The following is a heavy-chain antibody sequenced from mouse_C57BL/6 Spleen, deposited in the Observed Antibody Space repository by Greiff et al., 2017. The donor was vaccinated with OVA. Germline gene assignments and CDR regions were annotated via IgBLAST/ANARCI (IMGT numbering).Heavy chain of an antibody. CDR2: IDPSDSYT. CDR3: ARSYYYGSSYVGFAY. Sequence: QVHVKQPGAELVMPGASVKLSCKASGYTFTSYWMHWVKQRPGQGLEWIGEIDPSDSYTNYNQKFKGKSTLTVDKSSSTAYMQLSSLTSEDSAVYYCARSYYYGSSYVGFAYWGQGTLVTVSA. CDR1: GYTFTSYW. J-gene: IGHJ3*01. V-gene: IGHV1-69*01. D-gene: IGHD1-1*01.